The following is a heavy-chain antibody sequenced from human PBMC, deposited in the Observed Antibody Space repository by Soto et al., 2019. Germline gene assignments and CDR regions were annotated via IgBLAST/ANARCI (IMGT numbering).Heavy chain of an antibody. CDR2: INHSGST. CDR1: GGSFNGYY. J-gene: IGHJ4*02. D-gene: IGHD4-17*01. V-gene: IGHV4-34*01. CDR3: ASQRPTVTTCDY. Sequence: QVQLRQWGAGLVKPSETLSLTCAVYGGSFNGYYWNWIRQPPGKGLEWIGEINHSGSTHYNPSLKSRVSISVGTSKNQFALRLSSVTAADTAVYYCASQRPTVTTCDYWGQGTLVTVSS.